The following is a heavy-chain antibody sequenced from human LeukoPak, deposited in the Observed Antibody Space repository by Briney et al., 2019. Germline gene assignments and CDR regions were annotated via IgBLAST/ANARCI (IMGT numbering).Heavy chain of an antibody. V-gene: IGHV3-15*01. D-gene: IGHD6-13*01. CDR2: IKSNADGGTT. Sequence: GGSLRLSCAASELTLTNAWMGWVRQAAGKGLEWVGRIKSNADGGTTDYAAPVKGRFTISRDESKNTLYLQMNGLKTEDTAVYYCTTDRGIAIRPLFDYWGQGTLVTVSS. CDR3: TTDRGIAIRPLFDY. CDR1: ELTLTNAW. J-gene: IGHJ4*02.